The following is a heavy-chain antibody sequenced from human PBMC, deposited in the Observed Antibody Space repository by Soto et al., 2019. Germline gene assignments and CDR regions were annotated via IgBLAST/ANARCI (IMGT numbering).Heavy chain of an antibody. Sequence: QVQLQESGPGLVKPSQTLSLTCTVSGGSISSGGYYWSWIRRHPGKGLEWIGYIYYSGSTYYNPSLKSRVTISVDTSKNQFSLKLSSVTAADTAVYYCARDRWFGELFGMDVWGQGTTVTVSS. CDR1: GGSISSGGYY. CDR3: ARDRWFGELFGMDV. J-gene: IGHJ6*02. V-gene: IGHV4-31*03. CDR2: IYYSGST. D-gene: IGHD3-10*01.